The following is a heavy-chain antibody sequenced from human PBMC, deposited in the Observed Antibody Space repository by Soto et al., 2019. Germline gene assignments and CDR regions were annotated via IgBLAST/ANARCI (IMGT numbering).Heavy chain of an antibody. Sequence: QITLKESGPTLVRPAQTLTLTCDFSGFSLTTYDMGVAWIRQPPGKPLEWLALIYWDDDKRYSPSLKNRLAISKDTSRNQVVLTITNMDPVDTATYFCAHAGDYDVFSFDHWGPGTLVTVSS. CDR2: IYWDDDK. J-gene: IGHJ4*02. CDR1: GFSLTTYDMG. D-gene: IGHD4-17*01. CDR3: AHAGDYDVFSFDH. V-gene: IGHV2-5*02.